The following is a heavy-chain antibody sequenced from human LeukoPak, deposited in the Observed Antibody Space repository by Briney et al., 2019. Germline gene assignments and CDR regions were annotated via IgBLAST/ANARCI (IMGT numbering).Heavy chain of an antibody. Sequence: GGSLRLSCAGSGFSFRRFWMTWVRQAPGRGLEWVANINGDGDGKRYADSVKDRFTISRDNARSLVLLQIHSLRDEDTALYYCARDSSPDSATTYYDALDMWGQGTMVTVSS. V-gene: IGHV3-7*01. D-gene: IGHD1-1*01. J-gene: IGHJ3*02. CDR3: ARDSSPDSATTYYDALDM. CDR1: GFSFRRFW. CDR2: INGDGDGK.